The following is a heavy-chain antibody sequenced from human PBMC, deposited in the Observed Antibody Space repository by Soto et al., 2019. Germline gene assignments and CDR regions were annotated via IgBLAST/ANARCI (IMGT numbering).Heavy chain of an antibody. Sequence: QVQLVQSGAEVKKPGASVKVSCKASGYTFTNYDINWVRQAPGQGLEWMGWTDPNSGNTDYAPKFQGRVTITRNTSISTAYLELSSLSSEDTAVYHCARGRGWRDYWGQGTLVTVSS. CDR2: TDPNSGNT. CDR3: ARGRGWRDY. CDR1: GYTFTNYD. V-gene: IGHV1-8*01. J-gene: IGHJ4*02. D-gene: IGHD6-19*01.